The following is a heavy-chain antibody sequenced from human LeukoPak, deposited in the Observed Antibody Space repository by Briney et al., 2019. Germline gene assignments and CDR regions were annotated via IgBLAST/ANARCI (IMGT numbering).Heavy chain of an antibody. V-gene: IGHV1-2*02. D-gene: IGHD6-13*01. J-gene: IGHJ6*03. CDR2: INPNSGGT. CDR3: ARAPLIAAAGTSPLAYYYYYMDV. Sequence: ASVKVSCKASGYTFTDYYMHWVRQAPGQGLEWMGWINPNSGGTNYAQKFQGRVTMTRDTSISTAYMELSRLRSDDTAVFYCARAPLIAAAGTSPLAYYYYYMDVWGKGTTVTVSS. CDR1: GYTFTDYY.